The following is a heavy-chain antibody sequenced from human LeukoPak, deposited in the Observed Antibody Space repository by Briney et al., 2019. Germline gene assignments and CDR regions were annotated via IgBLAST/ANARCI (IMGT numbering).Heavy chain of an antibody. CDR2: TYYRSKWYN. CDR3: AGDRGVGAAVFFDY. D-gene: IGHD6-13*01. J-gene: IGHJ4*02. Sequence: SQTLSLTCAISGDNVSNNSVTWNWIRQSPSRGLEWLGRTYYRSKWYNDYAESVKSRMTIIPDTSKNQVSLQLNSVTPADTALYYCAGDRGVGAAVFFDYWGLGTLVSVS. CDR1: GDNVSNNSVT. V-gene: IGHV6-1*01.